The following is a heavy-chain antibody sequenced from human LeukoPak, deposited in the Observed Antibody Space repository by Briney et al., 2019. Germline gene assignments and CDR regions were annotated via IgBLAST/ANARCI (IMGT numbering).Heavy chain of an antibody. J-gene: IGHJ4*02. CDR1: GFTFTSSA. CDR2: IVVGSDNT. CDR3: AADIDYYDGSGYYKNFDY. D-gene: IGHD3-22*01. Sequence: GASVKVSCKASGFTFTSSAVQWVRQARGQRLEWIGWIVVGSDNTGYAQKFQERVTITRDMSTTTAYMELSSLRSEDTAVYYCAADIDYYDGSGYYKNFDYWGQGTLVTVSS. V-gene: IGHV1-58*01.